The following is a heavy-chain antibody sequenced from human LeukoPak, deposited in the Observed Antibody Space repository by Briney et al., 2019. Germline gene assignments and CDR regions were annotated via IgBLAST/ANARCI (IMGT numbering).Heavy chain of an antibody. Sequence: GGSLRLSCAASGFTFSNYGMSWVRQAPGKGLEWVSVSGSGGSTYYADSVKGRFTISRDNSKNTLYLQMNSLRAEDTAVYYCAKGSRGDILTGYRNWGQGTLVTVSS. CDR2: SGSGGST. CDR1: GFTFSNYG. V-gene: IGHV3-23*01. J-gene: IGHJ4*02. CDR3: AKGSRGDILTGYRN. D-gene: IGHD3-9*01.